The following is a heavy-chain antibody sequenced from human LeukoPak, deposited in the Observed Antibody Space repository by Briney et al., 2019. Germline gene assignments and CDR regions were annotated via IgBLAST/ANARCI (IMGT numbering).Heavy chain of an antibody. V-gene: IGHV2-5*02. Sequence: SGPTLVNPTQTLTLTCTFSGFSLSTAGVGGGWIRQPPGKALERLALIDWDDDSRYSPSLKSRLTITKDTSKNQVVLTMTNMDPVDTATYYCARRVFFWFDPWGQGTLVTVSS. CDR1: GFSLSTAGVG. J-gene: IGHJ5*02. CDR3: ARRVFFWFDP. D-gene: IGHD3-3*01. CDR2: IDWDDDS.